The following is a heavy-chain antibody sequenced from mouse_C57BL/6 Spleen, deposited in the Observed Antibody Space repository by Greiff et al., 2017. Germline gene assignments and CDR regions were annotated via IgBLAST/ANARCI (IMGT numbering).Heavy chain of an antibody. CDR2: IRNKANGYTT. V-gene: IGHV7-3*01. Sequence: EVKVVESGGGLVQPGGSLSLSCAASGFTFTDYYMSWVRQPPGKALEWLGFIRNKANGYTTEYSASVKGRFTISRDTSQSILYLRMNALGAEDGATYYCARYSNYFFFDYWGQGTTLTVSS. D-gene: IGHD2-1*01. J-gene: IGHJ2*01. CDR1: GFTFTDYY. CDR3: ARYSNYFFFDY.